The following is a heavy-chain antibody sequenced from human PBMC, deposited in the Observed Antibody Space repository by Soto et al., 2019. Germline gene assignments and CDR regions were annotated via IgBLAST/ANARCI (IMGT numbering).Heavy chain of an antibody. Sequence: QVPLVQSGAEVKKPGASVKVSCKASGYTFTSYGISWVRQAPGQGLEWMGWISAYNGNTNYAQKLQGRVTMTTDTSTSTAYMELRSLRSDDTAVYYCARDREGLGGYGDNWFDPWGQGTLVTVSS. CDR1: GYTFTSYG. V-gene: IGHV1-18*01. D-gene: IGHD5-12*01. CDR2: ISAYNGNT. J-gene: IGHJ5*02. CDR3: ARDREGLGGYGDNWFDP.